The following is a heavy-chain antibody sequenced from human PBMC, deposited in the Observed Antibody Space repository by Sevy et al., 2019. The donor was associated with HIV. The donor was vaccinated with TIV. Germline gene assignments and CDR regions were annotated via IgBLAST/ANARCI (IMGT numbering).Heavy chain of an antibody. CDR3: AKDPGLFSGYYPLDAFDI. V-gene: IGHV3-23*01. J-gene: IGHJ3*02. CDR2: ISGSGGST. Sequence: GGSLRLSCAASGFTFSSYAMSWVRQAPGKGLEWVSAISGSGGSTYYADSVKGRFTISRDNSKNTLYLQMNSLRAEDMAVYYCAKDPGLFSGYYPLDAFDIWGQGTMVTVSS. D-gene: IGHD3-22*01. CDR1: GFTFSSYA.